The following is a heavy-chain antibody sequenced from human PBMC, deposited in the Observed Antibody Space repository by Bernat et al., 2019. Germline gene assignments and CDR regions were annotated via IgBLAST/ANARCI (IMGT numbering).Heavy chain of an antibody. J-gene: IGHJ4*02. D-gene: IGHD5-12*01. CDR1: GFMFTKYA. CDR3: ARDKDGGYAFDH. CDR2: ILGSGDST. Sequence: EVELVESGGTLVQPGGSLRLSCAASGFMFTKYAMHWVRQAPGKGPEYLSSILGSGDSTQYANSVKGRFIISRDNSKNTLYLHMGSLRPDDMAVYYCARDKDGGYAFDHWGQGTLVTVCS. V-gene: IGHV3-64*01.